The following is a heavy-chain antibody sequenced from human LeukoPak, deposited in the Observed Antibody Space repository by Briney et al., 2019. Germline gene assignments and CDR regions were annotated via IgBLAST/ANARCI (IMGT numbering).Heavy chain of an antibody. CDR2: IYYSGST. J-gene: IGHJ4*02. D-gene: IGHD5-18*01. CDR1: GGSINSYY. V-gene: IGHV4-59*01. CDR3: ARVGGYSYGYGFDY. Sequence: SETLSLTCTVSGGSINSYYWSWIRQPPGKGLEWIGYIYYSGSTNYNPSLKSRVTISVDTSKNQFSLKLSSVTAADTAVYYCARVGGYSYGYGFDYWGQGTLVTVSS.